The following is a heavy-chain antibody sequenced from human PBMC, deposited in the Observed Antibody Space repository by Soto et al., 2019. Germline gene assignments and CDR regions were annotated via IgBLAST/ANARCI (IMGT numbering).Heavy chain of an antibody. CDR3: AREAAARRVGVGVYYMDV. D-gene: IGHD6-6*01. J-gene: IGHJ6*03. Sequence: TLSLTCTVSCGSISSGGYCRSWIRQNPGKGLEWIGYIYYSGSTYYNPSLKSRVTISVDTSKNQFSLKLSSVTAADTAVYYCAREAAARRVGVGVYYMDVWGKGTTVTVSS. V-gene: IGHV4-31*03. CDR2: IYYSGST. CDR1: CGSISSGGYC.